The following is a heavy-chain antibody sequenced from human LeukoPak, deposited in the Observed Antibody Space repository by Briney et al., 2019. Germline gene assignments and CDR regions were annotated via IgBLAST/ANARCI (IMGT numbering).Heavy chain of an antibody. CDR2: ISISGDTT. Sequence: PGGSLRLSCGASGFTFSSHAMTWVRQALGQGLEWVSAISISGDTTYYADAVKGRSTISRDNSKNTVYLQMNSLRAEDTAVYYCANEIRPNDYWGQGTLVTVSS. D-gene: IGHD4-17*01. CDR3: ANEIRPNDY. J-gene: IGHJ4*02. V-gene: IGHV3-23*01. CDR1: GFTFSSHA.